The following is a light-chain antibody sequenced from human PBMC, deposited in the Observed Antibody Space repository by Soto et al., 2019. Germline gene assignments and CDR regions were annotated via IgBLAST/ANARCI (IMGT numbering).Light chain of an antibody. V-gene: IGKV3-20*01. CDR2: GAS. CDR1: QTVNSKY. CDR3: QHYGTSPYT. J-gene: IGKJ2*01. Sequence: EIVLTQAPGTLSLSPGERATLSCGASQTVNSKYLAWYQQKVGQAPRLLIYGASRRASGIPERFSGCGSGTHFTLTINKMEPEDFAVYYCQHYGTSPYTFGQGTKVEI.